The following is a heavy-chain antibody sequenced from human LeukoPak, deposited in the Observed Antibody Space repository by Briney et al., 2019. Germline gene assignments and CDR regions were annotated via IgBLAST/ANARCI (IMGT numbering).Heavy chain of an antibody. CDR1: GFTFSSYG. V-gene: IGHV3-30*03. CDR3: ARDGYNDYGDRYFDY. J-gene: IGHJ4*02. Sequence: GGSLRLSCAASGFTFSSYGMHWVRQAPGKGLEWVAVISYDGSNKYYADSVKGRFTISRDNSKNTLYLQMNSLRAEDTAVYYCARDGYNDYGDRYFDYWGQGTLATVSS. CDR2: ISYDGSNK. D-gene: IGHD4-17*01.